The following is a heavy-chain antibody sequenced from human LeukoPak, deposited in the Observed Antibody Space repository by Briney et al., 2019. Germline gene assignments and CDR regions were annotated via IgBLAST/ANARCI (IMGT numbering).Heavy chain of an antibody. CDR2: ISCSSSYI. CDR1: GFTFSSYR. V-gene: IGHV3-21*01. Sequence: TGGSLRLSSAASGFTFSSYRMNWVRQARGKGLEWVSSISCSSSYIYYADSVKGRFTISRDNAKNSLYLQMNSLRAEDTAVYYCARGDGDYFYWGQGTLVAVSS. CDR3: ARGDGDYFY. D-gene: IGHD4-17*01. J-gene: IGHJ4*02.